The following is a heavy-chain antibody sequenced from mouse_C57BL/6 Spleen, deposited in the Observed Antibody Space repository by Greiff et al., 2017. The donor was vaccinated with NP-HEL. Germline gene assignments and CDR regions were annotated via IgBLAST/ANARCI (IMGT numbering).Heavy chain of an antibody. CDR2: ILPGSGST. Sequence: VQLQQSGAELMKPGASVKLSCKAPGYPFTGYWMDWVKQRPGPGLGWIGEILPGSGSTNYNEKLKGKATFTADTSSNTAYMQLSSLTTEDSAIYYCASLYGNYVWFAYWGQGTLVTVSA. CDR1: GYPFTGYW. J-gene: IGHJ3*01. V-gene: IGHV1-9*01. CDR3: ASLYGNYVWFAY. D-gene: IGHD2-1*01.